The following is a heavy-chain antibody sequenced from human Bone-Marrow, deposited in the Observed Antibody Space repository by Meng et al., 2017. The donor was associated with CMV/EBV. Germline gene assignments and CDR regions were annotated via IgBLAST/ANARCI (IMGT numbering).Heavy chain of an antibody. V-gene: IGHV1-69*10. J-gene: IGHJ1*01. Sequence: SVKVSCKASGYTFTGYYMHWVRQAPGQGLEWMGGIIPILGIANYAQKFQGRVTITADKSTSTAYMELSSLRSEDTAVYYCARVGRCSSTSCLRKYFQHWGQGTLVTVSS. CDR1: GYTFTGYY. CDR3: ARVGRCSSTSCLRKYFQH. CDR2: IIPILGIA. D-gene: IGHD2-2*01.